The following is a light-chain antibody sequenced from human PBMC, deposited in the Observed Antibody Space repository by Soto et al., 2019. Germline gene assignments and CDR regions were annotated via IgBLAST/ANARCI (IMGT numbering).Light chain of an antibody. CDR3: QQHGSSPIT. Sequence: EIVMTQSPATLSVSPGERATLSCRASQSVSSNLAWYQQKPGQAPRLLIYGASTRATGIPARFSGSGSGTDFTRTISRLEPEDFAVYYCQQHGSSPITFGQGTKVDIK. J-gene: IGKJ1*01. V-gene: IGKV3-15*01. CDR1: QSVSSN. CDR2: GAS.